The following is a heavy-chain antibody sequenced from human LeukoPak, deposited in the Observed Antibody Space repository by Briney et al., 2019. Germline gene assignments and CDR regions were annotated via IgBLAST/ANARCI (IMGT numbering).Heavy chain of an antibody. D-gene: IGHD1-26*01. V-gene: IGHV4-59*08. CDR2: IYYSGST. J-gene: IGHJ4*02. CDR3: ARLPSIVGAQEDYFDY. CDR1: GGSISSYY. Sequence: SETLSLTCTVSGGSISSYYWSWIRQPLGKGLEWIGYIYYSGSTNYNPSLKSRVTISVDTSKNQFSLKLSSVTAADTAVYYCARLPSIVGAQEDYFDYWGQGTLVTVSS.